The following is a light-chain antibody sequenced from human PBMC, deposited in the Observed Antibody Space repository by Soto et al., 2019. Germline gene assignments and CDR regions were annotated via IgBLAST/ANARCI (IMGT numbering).Light chain of an antibody. CDR1: QSVLYSSNNKNY. V-gene: IGKV4-1*01. CDR2: WAS. J-gene: IGKJ3*01. Sequence: DIVMTQSPDSLAVSLGERATINCKSSQSVLYSSNNKNYLAWYQQKPGQPTKLLIYWASTRESRVPDRFSGSGSGTDFTLTISSLQAEDVAVYYCQQYYSTPFTFGPGTKVDIK. CDR3: QQYYSTPFT.